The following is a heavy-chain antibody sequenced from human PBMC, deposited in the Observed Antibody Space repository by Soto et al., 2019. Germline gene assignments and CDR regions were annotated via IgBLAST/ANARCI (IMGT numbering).Heavy chain of an antibody. CDR1: ADIFNNYY. V-gene: IGHV1-46*02. CDR2: MTPSDGST. Sequence: QLHLVQSGAEVKEPGASVRVSCKTSADIFNNYYMHWVRQAPGQGLEWMGVMTPSDGSTNYAQSYQGRVTMTRDTSTRTVYVELRSLRSEDTAVYYCAKHCGGDCSNGFDIWGQGTKVTVSS. J-gene: IGHJ3*02. D-gene: IGHD2-21*02. CDR3: AKHCGGDCSNGFDI.